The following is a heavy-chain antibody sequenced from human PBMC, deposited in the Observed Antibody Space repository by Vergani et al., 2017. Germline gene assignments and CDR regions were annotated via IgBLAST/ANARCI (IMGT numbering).Heavy chain of an antibody. Sequence: EVQLLESGGGLVQPGGSRRLSCAGAGFTFDTYTMAYVRQAPGKGLEGVATISSGGGDIFYADSVKGRFTISRDNSKNTLFLQMNSLKDEDTAVYYCTTGWGLYYLHGEYFQYWGRGTLVSVSS. V-gene: IGHV3-23*01. CDR1: GFTFDTYT. CDR2: ISSGGGDI. D-gene: IGHD3-10*01. J-gene: IGHJ1*01. CDR3: TTGWGLYYLHGEYFQY.